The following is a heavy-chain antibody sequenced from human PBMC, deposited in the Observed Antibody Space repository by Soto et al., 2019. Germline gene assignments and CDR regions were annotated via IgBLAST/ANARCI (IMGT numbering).Heavy chain of an antibody. CDR2: ISGSGGST. CDR1: GFTFSSYA. V-gene: IGHV3-23*01. CDR3: AKAPPIAVAGSTVVWFDY. Sequence: GGSLRLSCAASGFTFSSYAMSWVRQAPGKGLEWVSAISGSGGSTYYADSVKGRFTISRDNSKNTLYLQMNSLRAEDTAVYYCAKAPPIAVAGSTVVWFDYWGQGTLVTVSS. D-gene: IGHD6-19*01. J-gene: IGHJ4*02.